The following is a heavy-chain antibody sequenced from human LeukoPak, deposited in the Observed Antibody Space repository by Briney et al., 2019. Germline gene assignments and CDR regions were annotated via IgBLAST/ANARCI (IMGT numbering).Heavy chain of an antibody. J-gene: IGHJ4*02. CDR1: GYTFTNYT. D-gene: IGHD3-22*01. CDR3: ARGYDTTGYFSY. CDR2: IDNNTGNP. Sequence: ASVNVSCQPSGYTFTNYTLKWVRQAPRQRLEWMGWIDNNTGNPTYAQCFIGRFVFSLDTSVTTSYLQISSLKAEDTAVYYCARGYDTTGYFSYWGQGTLVTVSS. V-gene: IGHV7-4-1*02.